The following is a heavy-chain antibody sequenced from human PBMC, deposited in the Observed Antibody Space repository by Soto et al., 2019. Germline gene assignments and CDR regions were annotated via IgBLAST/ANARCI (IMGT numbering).Heavy chain of an antibody. CDR3: AKDQSVYSSGWYSGSAYYGFDV. V-gene: IGHV3-23*01. D-gene: IGHD6-19*01. J-gene: IGHJ6*02. Sequence: EVQLLESGGGLVQPGGSLRLCCAASGFTFVSYAMSWVRLAPGKGLEWVSTTTGSGGSKYYAESVKGRFTVSRDNYDNTLCLQMDSLRADDTAVYYCAKDQSVYSSGWYSGSAYYGFDVWGQGTTVTVSS. CDR1: GFTFVSYA. CDR2: TTGSGGSK.